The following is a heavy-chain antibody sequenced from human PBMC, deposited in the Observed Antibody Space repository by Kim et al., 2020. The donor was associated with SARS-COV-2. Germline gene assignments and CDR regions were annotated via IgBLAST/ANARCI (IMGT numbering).Heavy chain of an antibody. Sequence: GGSLRLSCAASGFTVSNNYMNWVRQAPGKGLECVSVIYSGGGTYYADSVKGRFTISRDSSKNTVFLQMNSLRVDDTAVYYCATRVGTNAGWGQGALVTVSS. CDR1: GFTVSNNY. D-gene: IGHD1-26*01. CDR3: ATRVGTNAG. V-gene: IGHV3-66*01. CDR2: IYSGGGT. J-gene: IGHJ4*02.